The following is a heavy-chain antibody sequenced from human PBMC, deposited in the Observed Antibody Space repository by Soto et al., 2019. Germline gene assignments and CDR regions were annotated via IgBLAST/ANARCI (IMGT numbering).Heavy chain of an antibody. V-gene: IGHV4-59*05. Sequence: NPSETLSLTCTVSGGSISSYYWSWIRQPPGKGLEWIGSIYYSGSTYYNPSLKSRVTISVDTSKNQFSLKLSSVTAADTAVYYCARRGTTGYSSGWYTWNWFDPWGQGTLVTVSS. J-gene: IGHJ5*02. CDR3: ARRGTTGYSSGWYTWNWFDP. CDR1: GGSISSYY. D-gene: IGHD6-19*01. CDR2: IYYSGST.